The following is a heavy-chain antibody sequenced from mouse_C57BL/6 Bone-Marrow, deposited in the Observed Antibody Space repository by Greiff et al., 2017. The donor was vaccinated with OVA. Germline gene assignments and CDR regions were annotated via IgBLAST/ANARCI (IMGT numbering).Heavy chain of an antibody. D-gene: IGHD4-1*01. Sequence: VKLMESGAELARPGASVKLSCKASGYTLTRYGISWVKQRTGQGLAWIGEIYPRSGNTYYNEQLKGKATLTADKSSSTAYMELRSLTSEDSAVYFCALTQYFDVWGTGTTVTVSS. V-gene: IGHV1-81*01. CDR3: ALTQYFDV. CDR2: IYPRSGNT. CDR1: GYTLTRYG. J-gene: IGHJ1*03.